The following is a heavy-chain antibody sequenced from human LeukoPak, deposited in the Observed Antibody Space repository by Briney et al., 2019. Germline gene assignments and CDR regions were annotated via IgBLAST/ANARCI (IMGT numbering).Heavy chain of an antibody. J-gene: IGHJ6*03. Sequence: SETLSLTCTVSGGSISSSSYYWGWIRQPPGKGLEWIGSIYYSGSTYYNPSLKSRVTISVDTSKNQFSLKLSSVTAADTAVYYCARGAGQQLGIYYYYYYMDVWGKGTTVTVSS. CDR1: GGSISSSSYY. V-gene: IGHV4-39*07. CDR3: ARGAGQQLGIYYYYYYMDV. CDR2: IYYSGST. D-gene: IGHD6-13*01.